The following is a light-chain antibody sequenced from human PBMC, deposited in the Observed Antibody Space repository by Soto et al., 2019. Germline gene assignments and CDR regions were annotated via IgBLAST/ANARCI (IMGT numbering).Light chain of an antibody. CDR1: SSDVGAYDY. J-gene: IGLJ1*01. CDR3: SSFAGSNNFPYV. V-gene: IGLV2-8*01. Sequence: QSALTQPPSASGSPGQSVTISCTGTSSDVGAYDYVSWYQQHPGKAPKLMIYEINKRPSGVPDRFSGSKSGNTASLTVSGLQAEDEADYYCSSFAGSNNFPYVFGTGTMLTVL. CDR2: EIN.